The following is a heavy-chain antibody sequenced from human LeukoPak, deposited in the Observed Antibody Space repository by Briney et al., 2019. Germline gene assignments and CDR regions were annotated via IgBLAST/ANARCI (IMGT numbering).Heavy chain of an antibody. Sequence: GGSLRLSCAASGFTFSSYAMSWVRQAPGKGLEWVSAISGSGGSTYYADSVKGRFTISRDNSKNTLYLQMNSLRAEDTAVYYCAKNTAYYDILTGPFDYWGQGTLVTVSS. CDR2: ISGSGGST. CDR1: GFTFSSYA. D-gene: IGHD3-9*01. V-gene: IGHV3-23*01. CDR3: AKNTAYYDILTGPFDY. J-gene: IGHJ4*02.